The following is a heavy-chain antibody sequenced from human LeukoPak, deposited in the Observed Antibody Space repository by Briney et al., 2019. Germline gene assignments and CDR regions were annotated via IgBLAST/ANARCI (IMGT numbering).Heavy chain of an antibody. CDR3: AKDRMMAQ. CDR1: GFTFSDSA. Sequence: GGSLRLSCRASGFTFSDSAMTWVRQAPGKGLEWVSVISTSGANTYYADSVKGRFTISRDNSKNTLFLQMSSRRAEDTAVYYCAKDRMMAQWGQGTLVTVSS. V-gene: IGHV3-23*01. CDR2: ISTSGANT. J-gene: IGHJ4*02. D-gene: IGHD3-16*01.